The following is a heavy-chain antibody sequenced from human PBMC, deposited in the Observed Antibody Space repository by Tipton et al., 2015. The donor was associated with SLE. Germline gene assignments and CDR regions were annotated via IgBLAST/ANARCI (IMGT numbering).Heavy chain of an antibody. Sequence: LSLTCAASGFTVSSNYMSWVRQAPGKGLEWVSVIYSGGSTYYADSVKGRFTISRDNSKNTLYLQMNSLSAEDTAVYYCAKELLLWFGESQNMDVWGQGTTGTVSS. V-gene: IGHV3-66*02. CDR2: IYSGGST. CDR1: GFTVSSNY. CDR3: AKELLLWFGESQNMDV. J-gene: IGHJ6*02. D-gene: IGHD3-10*01.